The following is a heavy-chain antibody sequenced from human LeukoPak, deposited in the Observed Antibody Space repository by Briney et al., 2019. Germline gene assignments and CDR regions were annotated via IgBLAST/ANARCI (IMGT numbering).Heavy chain of an antibody. Sequence: PSETLSLTCTVSGGSISGYYWSWLRQPPGKGLEWIGYIYYSGSTNYNPSLKSRVTISVDTSKNQFSLKLRSVTAADTAVYYCTRGSGWYYYWGQGTLVTVSS. CDR1: GGSISGYY. V-gene: IGHV4-59*01. CDR2: IYYSGST. D-gene: IGHD6-19*01. J-gene: IGHJ4*02. CDR3: TRGSGWYYY.